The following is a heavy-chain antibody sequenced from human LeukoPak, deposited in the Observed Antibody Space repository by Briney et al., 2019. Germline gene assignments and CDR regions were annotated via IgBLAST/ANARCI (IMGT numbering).Heavy chain of an antibody. CDR1: GGSISSYY. CDR2: IYNTGST. J-gene: IGHJ1*01. V-gene: IGHV4-59*01. D-gene: IGHD2-15*01. CDR3: AREGCSGGSCNSIEYFQH. Sequence: PSETPPLTCTVSGGSISSYYWSWIRQPPGKGLEWIGHIYNTGSTNYNPSLKSRVTITVDMSKNQISLKLSSVTAADTAVYYCAREGCSGGSCNSIEYFQHWGQGTLVTVSS.